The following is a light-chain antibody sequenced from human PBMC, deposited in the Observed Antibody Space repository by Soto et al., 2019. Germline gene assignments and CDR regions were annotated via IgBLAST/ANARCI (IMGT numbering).Light chain of an antibody. CDR2: DVS. V-gene: IGLV2-14*01. Sequence: QSALTQPASVSGSPGQSITISCTGTSSDVGGYNYVSWYQQHPGKAPKLIIYDVSTRPSGVSNRFSASKSGNTASLTISGRQAEDEADYYCSSYTSSSSRVFGTWTKVTVL. CDR3: SSYTSSSSRV. CDR1: SSDVGGYNY. J-gene: IGLJ1*01.